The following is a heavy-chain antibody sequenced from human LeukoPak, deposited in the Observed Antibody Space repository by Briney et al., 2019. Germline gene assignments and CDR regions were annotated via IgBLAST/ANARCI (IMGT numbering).Heavy chain of an antibody. CDR2: IKQDGSEK. D-gene: IGHD6-13*01. J-gene: IGHJ4*02. CDR1: GFTFSSYW. Sequence: GGSLRLSCAASGFTFSSYWMAWVRQAPGKGLEWVANIKQDGSEKNYVDSVKGRFTISRDNAKNSMSLQMNSLRAEDTAVYYCTREGILAGVDYWGQGTLVTVSS. CDR3: TREGILAGVDY. V-gene: IGHV3-7*01.